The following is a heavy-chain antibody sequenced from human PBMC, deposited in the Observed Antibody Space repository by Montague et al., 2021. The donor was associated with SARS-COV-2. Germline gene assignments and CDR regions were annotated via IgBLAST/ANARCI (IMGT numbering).Heavy chain of an antibody. Sequence: SLRLSCAASGFTFSSYATSWVRQAPGKGLEWVSAISGSGGSTYYADSVKGRFTISRDNSKNTLYLQMNSLRAEDTAVYYCAKTLTPGITTWGFDYWGQGTLVTVSS. V-gene: IGHV3-23*01. CDR3: AKTLTPGITTWGFDY. CDR2: ISGSGGST. J-gene: IGHJ4*02. D-gene: IGHD3-16*01. CDR1: GFTFSSYA.